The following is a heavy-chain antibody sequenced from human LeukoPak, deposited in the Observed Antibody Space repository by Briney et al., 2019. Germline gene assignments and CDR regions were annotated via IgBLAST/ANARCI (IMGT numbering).Heavy chain of an antibody. CDR1: GFTLSSYA. V-gene: IGHV3-23*01. D-gene: IGHD3-22*01. Sequence: GGSLRLSCAASGFTLSSYAMSWVRQAPGKGLEWVLAISGSGGSTYYADSVKGRFTISRDNSKNTLYLQMNSLRAEDTAVYYCAKTGASGYYSDYWGQGTLVTVSS. CDR3: AKTGASGYYSDY. CDR2: ISGSGGST. J-gene: IGHJ4*02.